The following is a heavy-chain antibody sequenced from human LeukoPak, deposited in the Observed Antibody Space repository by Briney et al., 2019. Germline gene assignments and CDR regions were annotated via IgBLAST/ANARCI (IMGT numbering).Heavy chain of an antibody. Sequence: PSETLSLTCTVSGGSLSSYYWSWVRQPAGKGLEWIGRIYTSGDTTYNPSRKSRVTMPVDTSKDQVSLKLTSVTDADTAVYYCARITIFGVVIIPFDYWGQGTLVTVSS. CDR2: IYTSGDT. V-gene: IGHV4-4*07. J-gene: IGHJ4*02. D-gene: IGHD3-3*01. CDR1: GGSLSSYY. CDR3: ARITIFGVVIIPFDY.